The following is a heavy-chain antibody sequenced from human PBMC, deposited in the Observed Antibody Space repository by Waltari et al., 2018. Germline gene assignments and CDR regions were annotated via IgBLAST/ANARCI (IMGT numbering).Heavy chain of an antibody. V-gene: IGHV4-59*01. CDR3: ARGPLVGNPLNYYYYYMDV. CDR2: IYYSGST. Sequence: QVQLQESGPGLVKPSETLSLTCTVSGASLSSYYWSWIRQPPGKGLEWIGYIYYSGSTNYNPSRKSRVTISVDTSKNQFSLKLSSVTAADTAVYYCARGPLVGNPLNYYYYYMDVWGKGTTVTISS. CDR1: GASLSSYY. J-gene: IGHJ6*03.